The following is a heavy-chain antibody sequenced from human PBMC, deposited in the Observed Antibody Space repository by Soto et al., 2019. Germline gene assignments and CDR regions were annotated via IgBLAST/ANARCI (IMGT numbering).Heavy chain of an antibody. Sequence: QVQLVQSGAEVKKPGSSVKVSCKASGGTFSSYAISWVRQAPGQGLEWMGGIIPIFGTANYAQKFKGRVTITADESTSTAYMELSSLRSEDTAVYYCARDCSGGSCYSVGYFDYWGQGTLVTVSS. V-gene: IGHV1-69*01. CDR2: IIPIFGTA. D-gene: IGHD2-15*01. CDR3: ARDCSGGSCYSVGYFDY. J-gene: IGHJ4*02. CDR1: GGTFSSYA.